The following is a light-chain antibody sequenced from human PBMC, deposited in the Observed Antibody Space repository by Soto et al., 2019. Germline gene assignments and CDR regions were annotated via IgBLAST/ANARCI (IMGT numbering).Light chain of an antibody. CDR3: QQYNSYSEE. CDR2: KAS. J-gene: IGKJ1*01. Sequence: DIRVTQPPTTLSTSQPYRVTLTCRASQTISSWLAWYHQKPGKAPKLLIYKASTLKSGVPSRFSGSGSGTEFTLTISSLQPDDFATYYCQQYNSYSEEFGQGTKVDI. V-gene: IGKV1-5*03. CDR1: QTISSW.